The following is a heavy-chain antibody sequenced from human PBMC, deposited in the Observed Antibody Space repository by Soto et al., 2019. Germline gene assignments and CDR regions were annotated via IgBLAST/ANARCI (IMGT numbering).Heavy chain of an antibody. CDR2: IFPGSGGT. J-gene: IGHJ4*02. D-gene: IGHD6-25*01. V-gene: IGHV1-2*02. CDR3: AREWQRGTDD. Sequence: QVQLVQSGAEVVTAGASVKVSCKASGYTFTTYLLHWVRQAPGQGLEWLRWIFPGSGGTKYAQKFQGMVTMTRDTSINPAYMELSRLTSDDTGVYYCAREWQRGTDDLGQGALITVSS. CDR1: GYTFTTYL.